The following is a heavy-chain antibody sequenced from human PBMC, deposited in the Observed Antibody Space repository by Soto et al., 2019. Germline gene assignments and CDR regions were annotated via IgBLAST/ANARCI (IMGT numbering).Heavy chain of an antibody. V-gene: IGHV1-69*02. CDR1: GYTFTSYY. J-gene: IGHJ6*02. CDR2: IIPILGIA. Sequence: SVKVSCKASGYTFTSYYMHWVRQAPGQGLEWMGRIIPILGIANYAQKFQGRVTITADKSTSTAYMELSSLRSEDTAVYYCARILTGYPAYYGMDVWGQGTTVTVSS. CDR3: ARILTGYPAYYGMDV. D-gene: IGHD3-9*01.